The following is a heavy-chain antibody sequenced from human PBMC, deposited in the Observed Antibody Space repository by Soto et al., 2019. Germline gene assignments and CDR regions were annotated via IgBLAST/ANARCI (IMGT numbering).Heavy chain of an antibody. D-gene: IGHD3-22*01. CDR3: AGVPGGYYPDWYFDL. CDR2: IDYRGSP. J-gene: IGHJ2*01. CDR1: GGSISSYY. Sequence: QVQLQESGPGLVKPSETLSLTCTVSGGSISSYYWSWVRQPPGKGLEWIGYIDYRGSPNHNSSLTRRVSISLATSQNRFSLALSSATDADTAVYYCAGVPGGYYPDWYFDLWGRGTMVTVSS. V-gene: IGHV4-59*01.